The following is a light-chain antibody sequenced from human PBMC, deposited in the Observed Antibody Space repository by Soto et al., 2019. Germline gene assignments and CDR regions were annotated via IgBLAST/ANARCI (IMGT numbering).Light chain of an antibody. CDR3: SSYAGNYVYV. CDR1: SSTVGGFNV. V-gene: IGLV2-23*01. Sequence: QSVLTQPASVSGSPGQSITISCTGTSSTVGGFNVVSWYQQHPGKAPKVIIYEGIKRPSGVSNRFSGSNSGSTASLTISGLQAEDEADYYCSSYAGNYVYVFGSGTKVTVL. J-gene: IGLJ1*01. CDR2: EGI.